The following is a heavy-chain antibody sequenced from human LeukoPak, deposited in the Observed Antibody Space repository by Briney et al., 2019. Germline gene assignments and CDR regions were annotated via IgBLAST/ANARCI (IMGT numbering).Heavy chain of an antibody. J-gene: IGHJ5*01. CDR3: ATEKDELLDS. V-gene: IGHV1-24*01. CDR1: GYSLSELF. CDR2: FDPEDGEP. Sequence: ASVKVSCKVSGYSLSELFTHWVRQAPGKGLEWMGGFDPEDGEPMYAQKFQGRVTMTEDTSTDTAYMELGSLRSEDTAVYYCATEKDELLDSWGQGTLVTVSS. D-gene: IGHD1-1*01.